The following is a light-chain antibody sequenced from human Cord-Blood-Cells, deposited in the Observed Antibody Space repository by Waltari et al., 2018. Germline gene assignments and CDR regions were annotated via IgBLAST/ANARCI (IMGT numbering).Light chain of an antibody. CDR3: SSYTSSSTLV. Sequence: QSALSQAASLSGSPGQSSTISCTGTSSDVGGYNYVSWYQQHPGKAPKLMIYDVSTRPSGVSNRFSGSKSGNTASLTISGLQAEDEADYYCSSYTSSSTLVFGTGTKVTVL. J-gene: IGLJ1*01. V-gene: IGLV2-14*01. CDR2: DVS. CDR1: SSDVGGYNY.